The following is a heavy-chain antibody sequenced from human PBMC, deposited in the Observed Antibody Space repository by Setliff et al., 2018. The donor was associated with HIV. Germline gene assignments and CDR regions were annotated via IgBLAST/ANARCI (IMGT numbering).Heavy chain of an antibody. V-gene: IGHV4-39*07. J-gene: IGHJ4*02. CDR2: IYYSGST. D-gene: IGHD5-12*01. Sequence: PSETLSLTCTVSGGSISSNFYYWGWIRQPPGKGLEWIGSIYYSGSTYYNPSLKSRVTISVDTSKNQFSLKLSSVTAADTAVYYCARAMGILATLFDYWGQGTLVTVSS. CDR1: GGSISSNFYY. CDR3: ARAMGILATLFDY.